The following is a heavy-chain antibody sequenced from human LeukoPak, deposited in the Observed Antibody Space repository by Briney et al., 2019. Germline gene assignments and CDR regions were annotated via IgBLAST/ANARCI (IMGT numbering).Heavy chain of an antibody. J-gene: IGHJ4*02. CDR2: ISAYSGNT. CDR1: GYTFSNYG. Sequence: ASVKVSCKACGYTFSNYGISWVRQAPGQGLEWMGWISAYSGNTNYAQKLQGRVTMTTDTSTSTVYVELRSLRSDDTAVYYCARDVSYSSGCYDYWGQGTLVTVSS. CDR3: ARDVSYSSGCYDY. V-gene: IGHV1-18*01. D-gene: IGHD6-19*01.